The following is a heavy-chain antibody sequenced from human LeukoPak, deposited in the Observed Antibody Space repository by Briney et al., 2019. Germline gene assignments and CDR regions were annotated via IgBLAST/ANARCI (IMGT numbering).Heavy chain of an antibody. J-gene: IGHJ3*02. CDR2: IYYSGST. CDR3: ARQPDRWSDAFDI. V-gene: IGHV4-59*08. CDR1: GGSISSYY. D-gene: IGHD4-23*01. Sequence: SETLSLTCTVSGGSISSYYWSWIRQPPGKGLEWIGYIYYSGSTNYNPSLKSRVTISVDTSKNQFSLKLSSVTAADTAVYYCARQPDRWSDAFDIWGPGTMVTVSS.